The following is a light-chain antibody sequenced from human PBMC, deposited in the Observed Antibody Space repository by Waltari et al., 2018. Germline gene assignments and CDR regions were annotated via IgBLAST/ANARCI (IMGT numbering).Light chain of an antibody. CDR1: QTISNW. V-gene: IGKV1-5*03. CDR2: KAS. CDR3: LQYNSYSWT. J-gene: IGKJ1*01. Sequence: DIQMTQSPSTLSASVGDRVTITCRASQTISNWLAWCQQKPGKAPKLLIYKASGLESGVPSRFSGSGSGTDFTLTISSLQPEDVGTYYCLQYNSYSWTFGHGTKV.